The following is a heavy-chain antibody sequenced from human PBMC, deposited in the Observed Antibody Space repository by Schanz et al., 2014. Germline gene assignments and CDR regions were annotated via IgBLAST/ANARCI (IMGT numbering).Heavy chain of an antibody. J-gene: IGHJ4*02. V-gene: IGHV3-53*01. CDR3: ARRGGSGSSGLAELDY. D-gene: IGHD3-10*01. CDR1: GFTVNTNY. CDR2: MYINSGST. Sequence: EVQLVESGGGLIQPGGSLRLSCAVSGFTVNTNYMSWVRQAPGKGLEWISSMYINSGSTQYADSVKGRFIISRDSSKNTLFLQMNSLRAEDTAVYYCARRGGSGSSGLAELDYWGQGTLVTVSS.